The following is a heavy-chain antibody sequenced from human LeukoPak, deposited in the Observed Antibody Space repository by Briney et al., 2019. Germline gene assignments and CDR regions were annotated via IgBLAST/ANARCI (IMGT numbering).Heavy chain of an antibody. CDR2: IYYSGST. CDR1: GGSISSSSYY. CDR3: ARMYSSSWPWFDP. J-gene: IGHJ5*02. V-gene: IGHV4-39*01. Sequence: SETLSLTCTVSGGSISSSSYYWGWIRQPPGKGLEWIGSIYYSGSTYYNPSLKSRATISVDTSKNQFSLKLSSVTAADTAVYYCARMYSSSWPWFDPWGQGTLVTVSS. D-gene: IGHD6-13*01.